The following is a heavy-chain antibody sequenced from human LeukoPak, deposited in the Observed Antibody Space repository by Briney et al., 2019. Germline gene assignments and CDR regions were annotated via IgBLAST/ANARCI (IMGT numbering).Heavy chain of an antibody. V-gene: IGHV4-4*07. CDR3: ARDRGSDGSDQLDP. CDR1: GGSISSYY. Sequence: SETLSLTXTVSGGSISSYYWTWIRQPAGKGLECIGRIYSSGSTIYNPSLKSRVTMSLDMSNNQFSLKLSSVTAADTAVYYCARDRGSDGSDQLDPWGQGTLVTVSS. D-gene: IGHD3-10*01. J-gene: IGHJ5*02. CDR2: IYSSGST.